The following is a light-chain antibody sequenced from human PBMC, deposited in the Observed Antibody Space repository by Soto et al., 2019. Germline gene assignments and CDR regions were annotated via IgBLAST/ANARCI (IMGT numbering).Light chain of an antibody. J-gene: IGKJ4*01. CDR3: QQYDNWPLT. CDR1: QSVGNS. CDR2: DTY. Sequence: EIVMTQSPATLSLSPGERATLSCRASQSVGNSLAWYQLKPGQPPRLLIFDTYSGATGTPARFRGSGSGTDFTLTISSLQSEDFAVYYCQQYDNWPLTFGGGTKVDIK. V-gene: IGKV3-15*01.